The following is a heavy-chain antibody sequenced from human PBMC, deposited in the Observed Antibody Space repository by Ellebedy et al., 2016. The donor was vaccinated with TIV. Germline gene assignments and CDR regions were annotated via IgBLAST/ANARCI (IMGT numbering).Heavy chain of an antibody. CDR2: ISSNGGST. D-gene: IGHD3-10*01. V-gene: IGHV3-64*01. Sequence: GESLKISCASPGFTFSSYAMHWVRQAPGKGLEYVSAISSNGGSTYYANSVKGRFTISRDNSKNTLYLQMGSLRAEDMAVYYCARDWRKGYGPGGHWGQGTLVTVSS. CDR3: ARDWRKGYGPGGH. J-gene: IGHJ4*02. CDR1: GFTFSSYA.